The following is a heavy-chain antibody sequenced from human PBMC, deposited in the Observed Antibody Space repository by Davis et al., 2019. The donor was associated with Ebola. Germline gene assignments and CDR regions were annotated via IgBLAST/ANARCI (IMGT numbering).Heavy chain of an antibody. D-gene: IGHD2-8*02. V-gene: IGHV4-39*07. J-gene: IGHJ5*02. CDR3: ARDWGTETWGFDP. Sequence: PSETLSLTCTVSGGSISSSGYYWGWIRQPPGKGLEWIGSNFYSGTTYSNPSLKSRVTISVDTSNNQFSLEVDSVTAADTAVYYCARDWGTETWGFDPWGQGTLVTVSS. CDR1: GGSISSSGYY. CDR2: NFYSGTT.